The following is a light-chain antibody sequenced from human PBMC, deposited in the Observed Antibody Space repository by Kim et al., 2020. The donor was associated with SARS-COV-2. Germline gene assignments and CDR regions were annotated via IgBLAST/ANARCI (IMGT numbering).Light chain of an antibody. J-gene: IGLJ3*02. CDR2: EDN. V-gene: IGLV6-57*01. CDR3: QSYDSGIWV. CDR1: SGSIASNF. Sequence: NFMLTQPHSVSESPGKTVTISCTRSSGSIASNFVQWYQQRPGSSPTTILYEDNQRPSGIPDRFSGSIDSSSNSASLTISGLKTEDEADYYCQSYDSGIWVFGGGTQLTVL.